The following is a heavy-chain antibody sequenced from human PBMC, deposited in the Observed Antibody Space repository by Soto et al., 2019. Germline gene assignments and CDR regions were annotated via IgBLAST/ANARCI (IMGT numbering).Heavy chain of an antibody. D-gene: IGHD3-22*01. CDR2: IKQDGSGK. CDR3: ARVMTLYYYASSGSQGMDV. CDR1: GFTFSSYW. V-gene: IGHV3-7*03. J-gene: IGHJ6*01. Sequence: GGSLRLSCTASGFTFSSYWMHWVRQAPDKGLEWVANIKQDGSGKYYVDSVKGRFTITRDNAKNSLYLKMNRLRAEDTAVYYCARVMTLYYYASSGSQGMDVWGKGTTVTVSS.